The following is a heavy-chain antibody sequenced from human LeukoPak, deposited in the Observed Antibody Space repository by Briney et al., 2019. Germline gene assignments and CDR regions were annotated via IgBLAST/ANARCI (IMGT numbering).Heavy chain of an antibody. J-gene: IGHJ3*02. CDR1: GGSFSGYY. Sequence: SETLSLTCAVYGGSFSGYYWSWIRQPPGKGLEWIGQINHSGSTNYNPSLKSRVTISVDTSRNQFSLKLNSVTAADTAVYYCAKSNGYGLVDIWGQGTMVTVSS. V-gene: IGHV4-34*01. CDR2: INHSGST. CDR3: AKSNGYGLVDI. D-gene: IGHD3-10*01.